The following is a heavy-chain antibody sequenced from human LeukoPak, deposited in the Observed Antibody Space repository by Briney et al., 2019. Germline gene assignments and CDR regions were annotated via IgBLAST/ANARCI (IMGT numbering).Heavy chain of an antibody. V-gene: IGHV1-2*02. J-gene: IGHJ4*02. CDR1: GYTFTGYY. CDR3: ARLPNWNYDPPPENDY. CDR2: INPNSGGT. Sequence: ASVKVSCKASGYTFTGYYMHWVRQAPGQGLEWMGWINPNSGGTNYAQKFQGRVTMTRDTSISTAYMELSSLRSEDTAVYYCARLPNWNYDPPPENDYWGRGTLVTVSS. D-gene: IGHD1-7*01.